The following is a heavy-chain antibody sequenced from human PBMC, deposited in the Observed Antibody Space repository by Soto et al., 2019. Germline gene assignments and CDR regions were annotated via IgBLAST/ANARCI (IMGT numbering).Heavy chain of an antibody. V-gene: IGHV3-15*01. Sequence: GGSLRLSCAASGFTFSNAWMSWVRQAPGKGLEWVGRIKSKTDGGTTDYAAPVKVRFTISRDDSKNTLYLQMNSLKTENTAVYYCTTVGWEMTNAFDIWGQGTMVTVSS. J-gene: IGHJ3*02. CDR1: GFTFSNAW. CDR3: TTVGWEMTNAFDI. D-gene: IGHD1-26*01. CDR2: IKSKTDGGTT.